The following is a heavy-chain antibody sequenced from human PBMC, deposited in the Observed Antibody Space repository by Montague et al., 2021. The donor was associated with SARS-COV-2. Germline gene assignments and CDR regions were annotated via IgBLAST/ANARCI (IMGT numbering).Heavy chain of an antibody. CDR1: GRGIRTSSGC. CDR2: IYYSGST. V-gene: IGHV4-39*01. D-gene: IGHD1-26*01. CDR3: VEIVGAADY. Sequence: SETLSLTCTIQGRGIRTSSGCAHGLSQLPGKGREWTGSIYYSGSTYYNPSLKSRVTISVDTSKNQFSLKLSSVTAADTAVYYCVEIVGAADYWGQGTLVTVSS. J-gene: IGHJ4*02.